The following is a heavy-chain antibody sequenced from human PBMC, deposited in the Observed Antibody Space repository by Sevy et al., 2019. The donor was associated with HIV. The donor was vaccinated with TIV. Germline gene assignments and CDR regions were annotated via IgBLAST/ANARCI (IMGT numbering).Heavy chain of an antibody. CDR1: GYTFTSYG. CDR2: ISAYNGNT. Sequence: ASVKVSCKASGYTFTSYGISWVRQAPGQGLEWMGWISAYNGNTNYEQKLQGRVTMTTDTSTSTAYMELRRLRSDDTDVYYCARNFRGYDFWSGYDFDYWGQGTLVTVSS. CDR3: ARNFRGYDFWSGYDFDY. D-gene: IGHD3-3*01. J-gene: IGHJ4*02. V-gene: IGHV1-18*01.